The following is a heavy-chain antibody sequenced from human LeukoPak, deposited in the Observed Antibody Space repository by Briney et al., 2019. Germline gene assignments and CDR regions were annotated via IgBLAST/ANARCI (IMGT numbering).Heavy chain of an antibody. V-gene: IGHV4-38-2*02. J-gene: IGHJ5*02. D-gene: IGHD4-17*01. Sequence: SETLSLTCTVSGYSISSGYYWGWIRQPPGKGLEWIGSIYYSGSTYYNPSLKSRVTISVDTSKNQFSLKLSSVTAADTAVYYCARDDYGDLSWFDPWGQGTLVTVSS. CDR2: IYYSGST. CDR3: ARDDYGDLSWFDP. CDR1: GYSISSGYY.